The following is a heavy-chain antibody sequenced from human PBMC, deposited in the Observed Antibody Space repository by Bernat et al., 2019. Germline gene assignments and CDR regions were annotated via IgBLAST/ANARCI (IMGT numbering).Heavy chain of an antibody. V-gene: IGHV3-23*01. CDR2: ISGSGGST. CDR1: GFTFSSYA. Sequence: EVQLLESGGGLVQPGGSLRLSCAASGFTFSSYAMSWVRQAPGKGLEWVSAISGSGGSTYYADSVKGRFTISRDNSKNTLYLQMNSLRAEDTAVYYCAKDSPPLNTLPDNYGGPTIFDYWGQGTLVTVSS. D-gene: IGHD4-23*01. CDR3: AKDSPPLNTLPDNYGGPTIFDY. J-gene: IGHJ4*02.